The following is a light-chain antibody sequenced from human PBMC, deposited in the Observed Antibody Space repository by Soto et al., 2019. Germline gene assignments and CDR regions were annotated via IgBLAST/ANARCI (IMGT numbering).Light chain of an antibody. V-gene: IGKV1-39*01. J-gene: IGKJ1*01. CDR3: RQSYSTTWT. CDR2: AAS. Sequence: DRVTITCRASQGISTYLNWYQQKPGKAPKLLIYAASSLQSGVPSRFSGSGSETDFTLTISSLQPEDFATYSCRQSYSTTWTFGQGTKV. CDR1: QGISTY.